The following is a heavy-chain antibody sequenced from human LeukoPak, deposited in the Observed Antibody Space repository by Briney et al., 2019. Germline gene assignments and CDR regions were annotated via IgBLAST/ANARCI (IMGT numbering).Heavy chain of an antibody. V-gene: IGHV3-23*01. J-gene: IGHJ3*02. Sequence: PGGSLRLSCAATGFTFTSYSMNWVRQAPGKGLEWVSTISGGGGSTYYADSVKGRFTISRDNSKNTLYLQMNSLRAEDTAVYYCAKDSSYGDLYDAFDIWGQGTMVTVSS. CDR2: ISGGGGST. CDR1: GFTFTSYS. D-gene: IGHD4-17*01. CDR3: AKDSSYGDLYDAFDI.